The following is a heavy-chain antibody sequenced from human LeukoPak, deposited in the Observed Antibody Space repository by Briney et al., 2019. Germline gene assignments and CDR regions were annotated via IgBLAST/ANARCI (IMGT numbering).Heavy chain of an antibody. V-gene: IGHV3-23*01. D-gene: IGHD3-22*01. CDR2: ISGSGGST. Sequence: GGSLRLSCAASGFTFSSYAMSWVRQAPGEGLEWVSAISGSGGSTYYADSVKGRFTISRDNSKNTLYLQMNSLRAEDTAVYYCAKTERYDSGGYWNNAFDIWGQGTMVTVSS. CDR3: AKTERYDSGGYWNNAFDI. CDR1: GFTFSSYA. J-gene: IGHJ3*02.